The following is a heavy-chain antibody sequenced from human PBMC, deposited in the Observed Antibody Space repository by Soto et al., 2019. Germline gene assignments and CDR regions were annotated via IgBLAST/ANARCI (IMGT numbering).Heavy chain of an antibody. Sequence: QSLTCTVSGGSISSSSYYWGWIRQPPGKGLEWIGSICYSGSTYYNPSLKSRVTISVDTSKNQFSLKLSSVTAADTAVYYCARLARGVIITTFDYWGQGTLVTAPQ. J-gene: IGHJ4*02. D-gene: IGHD3-10*01. V-gene: IGHV4-39*01. CDR2: ICYSGST. CDR3: ARLARGVIITTFDY. CDR1: GGSISSSSYY.